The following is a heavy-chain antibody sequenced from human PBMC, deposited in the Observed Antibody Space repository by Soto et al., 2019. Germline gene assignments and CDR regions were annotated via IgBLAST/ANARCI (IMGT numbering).Heavy chain of an antibody. Sequence: VQLLESGGGLEQPGGSLRLSCASSGFTFSSYAMSWVRQAPGEGLEWVSAISGSGGSTYYADSVEGRFPISRDNSKNTLYLQMNSLRAEDTAIYYCAKAASYSLYYFVYWGQGTLVTVSS. CDR3: AKAASYSLYYFVY. CDR2: ISGSGGST. J-gene: IGHJ4*02. V-gene: IGHV3-23*01. CDR1: GFTFSSYA. D-gene: IGHD2-15*01.